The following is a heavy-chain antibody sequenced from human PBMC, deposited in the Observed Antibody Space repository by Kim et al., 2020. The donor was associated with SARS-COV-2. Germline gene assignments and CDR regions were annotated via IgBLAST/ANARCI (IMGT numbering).Heavy chain of an antibody. J-gene: IGHJ4*02. D-gene: IGHD6-13*01. Sequence: SETLSLTCTVSGGSISSGCYYCSWIRQHPGKGREWIGYIYYSGSTSYNPSLKSRVTISVDTSKNQFPLKLSSVTATDTAVYYCARTAANFDYWGQVTLV. CDR3: ARTAANFDY. V-gene: IGHV4-31*03. CDR1: GGSISSGCYY. CDR2: IYYSGST.